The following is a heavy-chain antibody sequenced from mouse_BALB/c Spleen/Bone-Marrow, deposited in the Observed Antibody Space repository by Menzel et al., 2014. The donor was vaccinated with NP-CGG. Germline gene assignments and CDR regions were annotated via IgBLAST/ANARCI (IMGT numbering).Heavy chain of an antibody. CDR2: ISYSGST. Sequence: EVKLVESGPSLVKPSQTLSLTCSVTGDSITSGCWNWIRKFPGNKLEYMGYISYSGSTYYSPSLKSRISITRDTSKNXYYLRLNSVTTEDTATYYCATYDGYYFDYWGQGTTLTVSS. D-gene: IGHD2-3*01. CDR3: ATYDGYYFDY. J-gene: IGHJ2*01. CDR1: GDSITSGC. V-gene: IGHV3-8*02.